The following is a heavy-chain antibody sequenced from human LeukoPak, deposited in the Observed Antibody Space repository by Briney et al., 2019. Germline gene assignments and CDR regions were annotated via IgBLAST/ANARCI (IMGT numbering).Heavy chain of an antibody. J-gene: IGHJ4*02. CDR1: GFTFSRYA. V-gene: IGHV3-23*01. CDR2: VSGSGGSA. D-gene: IGHD1-1*01. CDR3: AKSLANFDFDS. Sequence: PGGPLRLSCAASGFTFSRYAMSWVRQAPGKGLERVSTVSGSGGSAYYADSVKGRLTLSRDNSHHTLYLQMNSRRAEDTAVYYCAKSLANFDFDSWGQGTLVPVSS.